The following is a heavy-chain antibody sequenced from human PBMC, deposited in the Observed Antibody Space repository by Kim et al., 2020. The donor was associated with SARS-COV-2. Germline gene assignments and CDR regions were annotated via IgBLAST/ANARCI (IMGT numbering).Heavy chain of an antibody. V-gene: IGHV1-2*05. J-gene: IGHJ4*02. Sequence: ASVKVSCKASGYTFTGYYMHWVRQAPGQGLEWMGRINPNSGGTNYAQKFQGRVTMTRDTSISTAYMELSRLRSDDTVVYYCARGGGVVAGITGTTGGFDYWGQGTLVTVSS. D-gene: IGHD1-20*01. CDR1: GYTFTGYY. CDR2: INPNSGGT. CDR3: ARGGGVVAGITGTTGGFDY.